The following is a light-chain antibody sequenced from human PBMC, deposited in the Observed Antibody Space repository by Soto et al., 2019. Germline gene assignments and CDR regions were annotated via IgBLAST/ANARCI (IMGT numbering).Light chain of an antibody. V-gene: IGKV3-15*01. CDR2: GAS. CDR1: QSVGSS. CDR3: QQYKNWSPIT. Sequence: EIVMTQSPATLSVSPGERATLSCRASQSVGSSLAWYQQEPGQAPRLLIYGASTRATGIPARFSGSGSGTEFTLTIRSLQSEDFGVYFCQQYKNWSPITFGEGPRL. J-gene: IGKJ5*01.